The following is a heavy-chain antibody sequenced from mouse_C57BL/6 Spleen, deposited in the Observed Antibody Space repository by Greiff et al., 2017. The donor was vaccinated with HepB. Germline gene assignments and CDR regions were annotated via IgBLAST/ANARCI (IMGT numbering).Heavy chain of an antibody. D-gene: IGHD2-5*01. J-gene: IGHJ2*01. CDR1: GFTFSDYG. CDR3: ARMGYYSNFFDY. CDR2: ISSGSSTI. Sequence: EVHLVESGGGLVKPGGSLKLSCAASGFTFSDYGMHWVRQAPEKGLEWVAYISSGSSTIYYADTVKGRFTISRDNAKNTLFLQMTSLRSEDTAMYYCARMGYYSNFFDYWGQGTTLTVSS. V-gene: IGHV5-17*01.